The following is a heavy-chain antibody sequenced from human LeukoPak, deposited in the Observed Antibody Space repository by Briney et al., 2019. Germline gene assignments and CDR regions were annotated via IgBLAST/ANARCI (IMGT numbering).Heavy chain of an antibody. CDR1: GGSFSGYY. CDR3: ARGGGSGTKTED. V-gene: IGHV4-34*01. J-gene: IGHJ4*02. CDR2: INHSGST. Sequence: SETLSLTCAVYGGSFSGYYWSWIRQPPGKGLEWIGEINHSGSTNYNPSLKSRVTISVGTSKNQFSLKLSSVTAADTAVYYCARGGGSGTKTEDWGQGTLATVSS. D-gene: IGHD3-10*01.